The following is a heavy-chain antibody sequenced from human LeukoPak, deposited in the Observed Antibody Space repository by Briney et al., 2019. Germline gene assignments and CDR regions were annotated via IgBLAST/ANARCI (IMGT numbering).Heavy chain of an antibody. CDR3: AKDWTEYFYCVWGFFTSFDS. D-gene: IGHD3-16*01. CDR2: ISGSGGRT. J-gene: IGHJ4*02. V-gene: IGHV3-23*01. Sequence: GGTLRLSCAASGFTVSNYGMTWVRQAPGKGPEWVSGISGSGGRTYYADSVKGRFTVSRDNSKNTLYLQMNSLRAEDTAVYYWAKDWTEYFYCVWGFFTSFDSWGQGTLVTVSS. CDR1: GFTVSNYG.